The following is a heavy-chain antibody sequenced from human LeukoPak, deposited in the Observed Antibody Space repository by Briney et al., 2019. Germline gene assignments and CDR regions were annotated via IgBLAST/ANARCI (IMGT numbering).Heavy chain of an antibody. CDR2: IWYDGSNK. Sequence: GGSLRLSCAASGFTFSSYGMHWVRQAQGKGLEWVAAIWYDGSNKYYADSVKGRFTISRDNSKNTLYLQMNSLRAEDTAVYYCARDSSSWNWFDPWGQGTLVTVSS. J-gene: IGHJ5*02. CDR3: ARDSSSWNWFDP. D-gene: IGHD6-13*01. V-gene: IGHV3-33*01. CDR1: GFTFSSYG.